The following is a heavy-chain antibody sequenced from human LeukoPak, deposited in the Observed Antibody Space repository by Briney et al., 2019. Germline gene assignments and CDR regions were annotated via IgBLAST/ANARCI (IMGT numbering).Heavy chain of an antibody. CDR3: ARGLVPYGSGSYYHGLNWLDP. J-gene: IGHJ5*02. V-gene: IGHV1-8*01. CDR2: MNPNSGNT. CDR1: GYTFTSYD. D-gene: IGHD3-10*01. Sequence: ASVKVSCKASGYTFTSYDINWVRQATGQGLEWMGWMNPNSGNTGYAQKFQGRVTMTRNTSISTAYMELSSLRSEDTAVYYCARGLVPYGSGSYYHGLNWLDPWGQGTLVTVSS.